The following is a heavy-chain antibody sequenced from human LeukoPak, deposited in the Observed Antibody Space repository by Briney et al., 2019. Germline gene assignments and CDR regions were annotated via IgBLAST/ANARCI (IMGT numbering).Heavy chain of an antibody. CDR1: GFSFSSYA. CDR3: AKGYSSGCRAFDI. V-gene: IGHV3-23*01. J-gene: IGHJ3*02. Sequence: PGRSLRLSCAASGFSFSSYAMHWVRQAPGKGLEWVSAISGSGGSTYYADSVKGRFTISRDNSKNTLYLQMNSLRAEDTAVYYCAKGYSSGCRAFDIWGQGTMVTVSS. CDR2: ISGSGGST. D-gene: IGHD6-19*01.